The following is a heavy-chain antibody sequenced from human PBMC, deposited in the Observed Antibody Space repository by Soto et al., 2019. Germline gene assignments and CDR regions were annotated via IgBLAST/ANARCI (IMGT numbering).Heavy chain of an antibody. CDR1: GFNFGFFG. CDR3: ARGNLSFDFDS. D-gene: IGHD3-10*01. J-gene: IGHJ4*02. V-gene: IGHV3-30*03. CDR2: ISGDGINT. Sequence: QIQLVESGGDVVQPGRSLRLSCAASGFNFGFFGMHWVRQAPGKGLEWVAFISGDGINTHYADSVRGRFTLSRDYYKKTMYLQMDTVREDDTALYYCARGNLSFDFDSWGQGTLVTVSS.